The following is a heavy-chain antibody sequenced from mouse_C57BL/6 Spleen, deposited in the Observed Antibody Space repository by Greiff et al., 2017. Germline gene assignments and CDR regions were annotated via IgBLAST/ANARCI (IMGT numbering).Heavy chain of an antibody. V-gene: IGHV1-81*01. D-gene: IGHD1-1*01. Sequence: QVQPQQSGAELARPGASVKLSCKASGYTFTSYGISWVKQRTGQGLEWIGEIYPRSGNTYYNEKFKGKATLTADKSSSTAYMELRSLTSEDSAVYFCARTGPVTTVVATPLDYWGQGTTLTVSS. J-gene: IGHJ2*01. CDR2: IYPRSGNT. CDR3: ARTGPVTTVVATPLDY. CDR1: GYTFTSYG.